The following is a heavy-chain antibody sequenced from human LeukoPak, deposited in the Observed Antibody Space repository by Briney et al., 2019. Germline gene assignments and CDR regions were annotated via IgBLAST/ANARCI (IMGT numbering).Heavy chain of an antibody. J-gene: IGHJ4*02. V-gene: IGHV3-9*01. CDR3: ARDSYGDANFDS. D-gene: IGHD4-17*01. CDR1: GFTFDDYA. Sequence: GGSLRLSCAASGFTFDDYAMHWVRQAPGKGLEWVSGISWNSGSIGYADSVKGRFTISRDISKNAVYLQMNSLRAEDTAVYYCARDSYGDANFDSWGQGTLVTVSS. CDR2: ISWNSGSI.